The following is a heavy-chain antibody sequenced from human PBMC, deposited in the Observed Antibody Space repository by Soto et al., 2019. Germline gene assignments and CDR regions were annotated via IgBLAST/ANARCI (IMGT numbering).Heavy chain of an antibody. J-gene: IGHJ6*02. D-gene: IGHD5-18*01. V-gene: IGHV4-59*01. CDR1: GGSISSYY. CDR2: IYYSGST. CDR3: ARSRGYSYGHYGMDV. Sequence: QVQLQESGPGLVKPSETLSLTCTVSGGSISSYYWSWIRPPPGQGLEWIGYIYYSGSTNYNPSLKSRVTISVDTSKNQFSLKLSSVTAADTAVYYCARSRGYSYGHYGMDVWGQGTTVTVSS.